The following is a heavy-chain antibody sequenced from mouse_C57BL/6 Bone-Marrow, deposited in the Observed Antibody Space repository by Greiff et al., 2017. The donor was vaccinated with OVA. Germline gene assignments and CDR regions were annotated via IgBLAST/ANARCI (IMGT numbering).Heavy chain of an antibody. Sequence: VQLKESGGDLVKPGGSLKLSCAASGFTFSSYGMSWVRQTPDKRLAWVATISSGGSYTYYPDSVKGRFTISRDNAKNTLYLQMSSLKSEDTAMYYCARHEWLLRYAMDYWGQGTSVTVSS. CDR1: GFTFSSYG. J-gene: IGHJ4*01. D-gene: IGHD2-3*01. CDR2: ISSGGSYT. CDR3: ARHEWLLRYAMDY. V-gene: IGHV5-6*01.